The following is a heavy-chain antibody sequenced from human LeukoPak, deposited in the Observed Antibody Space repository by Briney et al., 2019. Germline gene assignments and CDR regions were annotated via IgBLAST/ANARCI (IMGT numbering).Heavy chain of an antibody. Sequence: SETLSLTCAVSGDSIRSSSYYWGWIRQPPGKGLEWIGSIYYRGSTYYNPSLKSRVTISVDTCKSQFSLELPSVTVADTAVYFCATGIVAIKSRFFDYWGQGSLITVSS. CDR1: GDSIRSSSYY. V-gene: IGHV4-39*01. D-gene: IGHD3-10*01. CDR2: IYYRGST. CDR3: ATGIVAIKSRFFDY. J-gene: IGHJ4*02.